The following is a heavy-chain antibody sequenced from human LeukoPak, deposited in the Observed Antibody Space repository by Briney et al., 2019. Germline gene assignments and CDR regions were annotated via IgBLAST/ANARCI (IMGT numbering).Heavy chain of an antibody. J-gene: IGHJ4*02. CDR2: ISYDGSNK. V-gene: IGHV3-30*18. D-gene: IGHD6-19*01. CDR3: AKGSIAVAGTMDY. Sequence: GRSLRLSCAASGFTFSSYGTHWVRQAPGKGLEWVAVISYDGSNKYYADSVKGRFTISRDNSKNTLYLQMNSLRAEDTAVYYCAKGSIAVAGTMDYWGQGTLVTVSS. CDR1: GFTFSSYG.